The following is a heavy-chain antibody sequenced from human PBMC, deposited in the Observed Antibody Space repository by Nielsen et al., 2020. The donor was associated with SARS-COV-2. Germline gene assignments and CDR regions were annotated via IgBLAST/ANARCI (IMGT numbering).Heavy chain of an antibody. J-gene: IGHJ2*01. CDR2: IHWNSGRI. Sequence: GGSLRLSCVVSGFTFSNYGMHWVRQAPGKGLEWVAGIHWNSGRIGYAGSVMGRFTISRDNAKNSLYLQMNSLKPEDTAVYYCVKGVGDLVTPYWYFDVWGRGTLVTVSS. V-gene: IGHV3-9*01. CDR3: VKGVGDLVTPYWYFDV. D-gene: IGHD4-17*01. CDR1: GFTFSNYG.